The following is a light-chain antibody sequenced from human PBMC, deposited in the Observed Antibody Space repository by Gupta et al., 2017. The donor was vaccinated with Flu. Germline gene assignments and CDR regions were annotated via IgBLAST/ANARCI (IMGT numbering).Light chain of an antibody. V-gene: IGLV2-14*01. CDR1: SSDVGGYDY. CDR2: EVS. CDR3: SSYTSSSTRV. Sequence: QSALTQPASVSGSPGQSITISCTGTSSDVGGYDYVSWYQHHPGKAPKLMIYEVSNRPSGVSNRFSGSKSGNTASLSXSXLQAEDXADYYCSSYTSSSTRVFGTGTKVTVL. J-gene: IGLJ1*01.